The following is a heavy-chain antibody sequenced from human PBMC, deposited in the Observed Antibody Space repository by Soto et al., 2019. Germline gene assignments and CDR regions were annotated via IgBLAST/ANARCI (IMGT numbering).Heavy chain of an antibody. J-gene: IGHJ6*02. D-gene: IGHD3-16*02. CDR3: ARVGLTYDYVWGSYRSDGMDV. V-gene: IGHV4-59*01. CDR2: IYYSGST. Sequence: SETLSLTCTVSGGSISSYYWSWIRQPPGKGLEWIGYIYYSGSTNYNPSLKSRVTISVDTSKNQFSLKLSSVTAADTAVYYCARVGLTYDYVWGSYRSDGMDVWGQGTTVTVSS. CDR1: GGSISSYY.